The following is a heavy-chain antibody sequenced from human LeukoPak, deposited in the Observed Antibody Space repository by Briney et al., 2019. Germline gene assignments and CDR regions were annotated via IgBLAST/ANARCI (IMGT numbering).Heavy chain of an antibody. CDR3: ARDSGFSGAQRGEF. CDR1: GFIFSDYD. V-gene: IGHV3-30*19. CDR2: ISYDGSNK. D-gene: IGHD2/OR15-2a*01. Sequence: GGSLRLSCAASGFIFSDYDMHWVRQAPGKGLEWVAVISYDGSNKYYADSVKGRFTISRDNSKNTLYLQMSSLRAEDTAVYYCARDSGFSGAQRGEFWGQGTLVTVSS. J-gene: IGHJ4*02.